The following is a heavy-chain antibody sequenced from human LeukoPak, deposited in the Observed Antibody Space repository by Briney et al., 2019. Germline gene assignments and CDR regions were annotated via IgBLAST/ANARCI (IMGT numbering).Heavy chain of an antibody. CDR3: ARVVLDHYYDSSGYLGTLDY. CDR1: GCAFTNYG. J-gene: IGHJ4*02. Sequence: ASVKVSCKASGCAFTNYGITWVRQAPGQGLEWMGWISAYNTNTNYAQKLQGRVTMTTDTSTSTAYMELRSLRSDDTAVYYCARVVLDHYYDSSGYLGTLDYWGQGTLVTVSS. V-gene: IGHV1-18*01. D-gene: IGHD3-22*01. CDR2: ISAYNTNT.